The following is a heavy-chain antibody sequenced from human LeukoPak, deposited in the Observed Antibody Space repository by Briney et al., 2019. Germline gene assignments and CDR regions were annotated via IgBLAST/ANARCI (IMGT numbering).Heavy chain of an antibody. J-gene: IGHJ6*03. Sequence: SETLSLTCTVSGGSISSYYWSWIRQPPGKGLEWIGYIYYSGSTNYNPSLKSRVTISVDTSKNQFSLKLSSVTAADTAVYYCASAPLIQLGASSGCVYYMDVWGKGTTVTVSS. D-gene: IGHD5-18*01. V-gene: IGHV4-59*08. CDR2: IYYSGST. CDR3: ASAPLIQLGASSGCVYYMDV. CDR1: GGSISSYY.